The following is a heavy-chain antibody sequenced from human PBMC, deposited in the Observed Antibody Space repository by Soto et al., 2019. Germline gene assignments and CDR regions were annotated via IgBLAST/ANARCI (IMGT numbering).Heavy chain of an antibody. CDR2: IWYDGSNK. Sequence: QVQLVESGGGVVQPGRSLRLSCAASGFTFSSYGMHWVRQAPGKGLEWVAVIWYDGSNKYYADSVKGRFTISRDNSKNTLYLLMNSLRAEDTAVYYCARDFSHSIFGVVVNWFDSCGQGSLVTVSS. D-gene: IGHD3-3*01. V-gene: IGHV3-33*01. J-gene: IGHJ5*01. CDR1: GFTFSSYG. CDR3: ARDFSHSIFGVVVNWFDS.